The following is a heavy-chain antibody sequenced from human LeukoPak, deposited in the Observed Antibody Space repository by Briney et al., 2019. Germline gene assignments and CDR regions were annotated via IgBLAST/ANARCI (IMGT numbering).Heavy chain of an antibody. CDR1: GGSISSSSYY. D-gene: IGHD3-22*01. CDR3: ARGHYDSSGYFFDY. Sequence: SETLSLTCTVSGGSISSSSYYWGWIRQPPGKGLEWIGSIYYSGSTSYNPSLKSRVTISVDTSKNQFSLKLSSVTAADTAVYYCARGHYDSSGYFFDYWGQGPLVTVSS. J-gene: IGHJ4*02. V-gene: IGHV4-39*07. CDR2: IYYSGST.